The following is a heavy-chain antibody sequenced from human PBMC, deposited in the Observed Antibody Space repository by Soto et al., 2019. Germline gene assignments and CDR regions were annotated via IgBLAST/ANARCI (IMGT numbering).Heavy chain of an antibody. D-gene: IGHD1-26*01. J-gene: IGHJ5*02. Sequence: GESLKISCKGSQYIFTNYWVAWVRRMPGKGLEWIGNIYPGDSDAKYSPSLEGQVTISVDKSINTAYLQWNNLKASDTALYYCARHGRDYSDSKGGYNWFDRWGQGTLVTVSS. CDR2: IYPGDSDA. V-gene: IGHV5-51*01. CDR1: QYIFTNYW. CDR3: ARHGRDYSDSKGGYNWFDR.